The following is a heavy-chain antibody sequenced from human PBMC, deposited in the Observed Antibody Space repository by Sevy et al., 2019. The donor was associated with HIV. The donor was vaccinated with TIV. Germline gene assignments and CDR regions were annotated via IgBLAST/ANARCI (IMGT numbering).Heavy chain of an antibody. D-gene: IGHD3-10*01. CDR1: GYTFTSYD. CDR2: MNPNSGNT. CDR3: ASVLKESWFGESADYYDGMDV. J-gene: IGHJ6*02. V-gene: IGHV1-8*01. Sequence: ASVKVSCKASGYTFTSYDINWVRQATGQGLEWMGWMNPNSGNTGYAQKFQGRVTMTRNTSKSTAYMELSSLRSEDTAVYYCASVLKESWFGESADYYDGMDVWGQGTTVTVS.